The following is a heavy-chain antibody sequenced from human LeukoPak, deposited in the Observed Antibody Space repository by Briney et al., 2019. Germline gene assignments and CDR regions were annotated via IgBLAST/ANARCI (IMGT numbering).Heavy chain of an antibody. J-gene: IGHJ4*02. D-gene: IGHD2-15*01. V-gene: IGHV3-53*05. CDR2: IYSGGST. CDR1: GFTVSSNY. Sequence: GGSLRLSCAASGFTVSSNYTSWVRQAPGKGLEWVSVIYSGGSTYYADSVKGRFTISRDNSKNTLYLQMNSLSTEDTAMYYCARDQSSGGRWLDYWGRGTLVTVSS. CDR3: ARDQSSGGRWLDY.